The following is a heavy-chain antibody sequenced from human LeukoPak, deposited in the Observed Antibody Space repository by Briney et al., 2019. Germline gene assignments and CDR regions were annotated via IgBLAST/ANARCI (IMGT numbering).Heavy chain of an antibody. CDR3: ARGLHSYYYYMDV. D-gene: IGHD3-3*02. V-gene: IGHV1-69*06. CDR2: IIPIFGTA. J-gene: IGHJ6*03. Sequence: SVKVSCKASGGTFSSYAISWVRQAPGQGLEWMGGIIPIFGTANYAQKFQGRVTITADKSTSTAYMELSSLRSEDTAVYYCARGLHSYYYYMDVWGKGTTVTISS. CDR1: GGTFSSYA.